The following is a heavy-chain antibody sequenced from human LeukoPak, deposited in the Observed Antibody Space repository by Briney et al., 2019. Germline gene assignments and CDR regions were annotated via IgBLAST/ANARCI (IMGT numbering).Heavy chain of an antibody. J-gene: IGHJ4*02. D-gene: IGHD5-18*01. Sequence: GGSLRLSCAASGFTFSSYGMHWVRQVPGKGLEWVAFIRYDGSNKYYADSVKGRFTISRDNSKNTLYLQMNSLRAEDTAVYYCAKGLTGGYSYGYGIDYWGQGTLVTVSS. CDR2: IRYDGSNK. CDR3: AKGLTGGYSYGYGIDY. V-gene: IGHV3-30*02. CDR1: GFTFSSYG.